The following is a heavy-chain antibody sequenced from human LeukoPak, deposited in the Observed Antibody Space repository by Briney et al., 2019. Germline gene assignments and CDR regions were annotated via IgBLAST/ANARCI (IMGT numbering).Heavy chain of an antibody. Sequence: GESLRLSCTASGFTFTSYAMSWVRQAPGKGLEWVSVLTGDGNTYYADSVKGRFTNSRDDSKNTLFLQMNSLRAEDTAVYFCAKVKWKLIGYFDYWGQGTLVTVSS. CDR2: LTGDGNT. D-gene: IGHD1-20*01. CDR3: AKVKWKLIGYFDY. CDR1: GFTFTSYA. J-gene: IGHJ4*02. V-gene: IGHV3-23*01.